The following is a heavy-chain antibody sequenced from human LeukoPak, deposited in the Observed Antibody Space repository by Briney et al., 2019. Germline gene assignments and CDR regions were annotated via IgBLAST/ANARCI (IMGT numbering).Heavy chain of an antibody. CDR1: GGTFSSYA. V-gene: IGHV1-69*05. J-gene: IGHJ6*03. D-gene: IGHD6-6*01. CDR2: IIPIFGTA. Sequence: GASVKVSCKASGGTFSSYAISWVRQAPGQGLEWMGRIIPIFGTANYAQKFQGRVTITTDESTSTAYMELSSLRSEDTAVYYCASRQLDSYYYYYMDVWGKGTTVTVSS. CDR3: ASRQLDSYYYYYMDV.